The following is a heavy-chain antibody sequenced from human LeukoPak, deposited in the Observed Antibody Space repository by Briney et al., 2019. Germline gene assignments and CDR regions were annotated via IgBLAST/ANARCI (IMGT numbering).Heavy chain of an antibody. CDR3: ARSFRIFDY. CDR2: INHSGST. V-gene: IGHV4-34*01. CDR1: GGSFSGYY. Sequence: PSETLSLTCAVCGGSFSGYYWSWIRQPPGKGLEWIGEINHSGSTNYNPSLKSRVTISVDTSENQFSLKLSSVATADTAVYYCARSFRIFDYWGQGTLVTVSS. J-gene: IGHJ4*02. D-gene: IGHD2/OR15-2a*01.